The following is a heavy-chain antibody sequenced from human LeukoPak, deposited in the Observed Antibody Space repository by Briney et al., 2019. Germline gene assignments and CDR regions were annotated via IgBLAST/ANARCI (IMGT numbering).Heavy chain of an antibody. CDR2: IYPRDSDT. J-gene: IGHJ4*02. V-gene: IGHV5-51*01. D-gene: IGHD3-22*01. CDR3: ARLFGEYYYDPPGY. CDR1: GYSFTSSW. Sequence: GESLKISCKGSGYSFTSSWIGWVRQMPGKGLEWMGIIYPRDSDTRYSPSFQGHVTISADKSINTAYLQWSSLKASDTAMYYCARLFGEYYYDPPGYWGQGTLVIVSS.